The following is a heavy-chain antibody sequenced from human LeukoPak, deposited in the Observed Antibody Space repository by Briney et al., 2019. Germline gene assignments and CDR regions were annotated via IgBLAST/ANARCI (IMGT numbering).Heavy chain of an antibody. CDR3: HVGDSSSSGDYFDY. J-gene: IGHJ4*02. CDR2: IIPIFGTA. V-gene: IGHV1-69*05. Sequence: SVKVSCKASGGTFSSYAISWVRQAPGQGLEWMGGIIPIFGTANYAQKFQGRVTITTDESTSTAYTELSSLRSEDTAVYYCHVGDSSSSGDYFDYWGQGTLVTVSS. D-gene: IGHD6-6*01. CDR1: GGTFSSYA.